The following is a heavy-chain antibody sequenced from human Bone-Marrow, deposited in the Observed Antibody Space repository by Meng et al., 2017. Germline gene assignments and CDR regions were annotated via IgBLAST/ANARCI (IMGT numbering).Heavy chain of an antibody. CDR3: ARGERWLQFRHWFDP. CDR2: MFPSGST. J-gene: IGHJ5*02. Sequence: SETLSLTCSVSGDSISDYYWTWIRQPAGKGLEWIGRMFPSGSTNYNPSLKSRVTMSVDMSKNQISLKLSSVTAADTAVYYCARGERWLQFRHWFDPWGQGTLVTVSS. CDR1: GDSISDYY. V-gene: IGHV4-4*07. D-gene: IGHD5-24*01.